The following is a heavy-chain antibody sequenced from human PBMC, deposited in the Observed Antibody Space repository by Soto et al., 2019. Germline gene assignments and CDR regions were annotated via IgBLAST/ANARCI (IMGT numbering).Heavy chain of an antibody. CDR1: GFTFGYYA. D-gene: IGHD3-22*01. CDR2: IRSKTYGGTT. J-gene: IGHJ4*02. Sequence: EVQLVESGGGLVQPGRSLRLSCTASGFTFGYYAMNWFRQAPGKGLEWVGFIRSKTYGGTTQYAASVKGRFTISRDDSKSVAYLQMNSLKTEDTAVYYCTRDPYDSSGYYDYWGQGTLVTVSS. V-gene: IGHV3-49*03. CDR3: TRDPYDSSGYYDY.